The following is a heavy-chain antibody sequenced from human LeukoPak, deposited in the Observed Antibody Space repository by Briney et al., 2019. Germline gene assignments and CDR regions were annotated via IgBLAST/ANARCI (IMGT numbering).Heavy chain of an antibody. CDR1: GFTFSDYS. J-gene: IGHJ4*02. CDR3: ARLRRNSDRSDFFYYYDH. V-gene: IGHV3-21*01. D-gene: IGHD3-22*01. CDR2: VNTVSSYI. Sequence: GGSLRLSCAAPGFTFSDYSMNWVRQAPGKGLEWVASVNTVSSYIYYADSMRGRFTISRDNAKNSLFLQMNSLRAEDTAVYYCARLRRNSDRSDFFYYYDHWGQGTLVTVSS.